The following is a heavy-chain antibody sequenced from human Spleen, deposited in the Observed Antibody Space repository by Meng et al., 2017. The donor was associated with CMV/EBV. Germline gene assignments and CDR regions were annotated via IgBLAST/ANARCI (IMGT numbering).Heavy chain of an antibody. V-gene: IGHV3-23*01. CDR3: AKGLLQYSSSWYRVEPNYYYYGMDV. J-gene: IGHJ6*02. CDR2: ISGSGGST. Sequence: SCAASGITFSSSWMHWVRQAPGKGLVWVSAISGSGGSTYYADSVKGRFTTSRDNSKNTLYVQMNSLRAEDTAVYYCAKGLLQYSSSWYRVEPNYYYYGMDVWGQGTTVTVSS. CDR1: GITFSSSW. D-gene: IGHD6-13*01.